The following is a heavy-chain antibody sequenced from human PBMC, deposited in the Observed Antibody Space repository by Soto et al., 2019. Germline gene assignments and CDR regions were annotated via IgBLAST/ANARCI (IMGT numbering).Heavy chain of an antibody. CDR3: VRGGSCTNGVCSVFDY. D-gene: IGHD2-8*01. J-gene: IGHJ4*02. CDR1: GCSVSSVGYY. V-gene: IGHV4-31*03. Sequence: SETLSLPCPVSGCSVSSVGYYWSWIRQHPGKGLEWIGYITYSGNTYYNPSLESRVTMSADTSKNQFSLKLSSVTAADTAVYFCVRGGSCTNGVCSVFDYWGQGTLVTVSS. CDR2: ITYSGNT.